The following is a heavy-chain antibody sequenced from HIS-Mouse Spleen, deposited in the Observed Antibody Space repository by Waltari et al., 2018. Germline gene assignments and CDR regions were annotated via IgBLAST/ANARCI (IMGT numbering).Heavy chain of an antibody. CDR3: YSSSSFDY. J-gene: IGHJ4*02. Sequence: QVQLQQWGAGLLKPSETLSLTCAVYGGSFSGYYWSWIRQPPGKGLEWIGEINHSGSTNDNPSVKSRVTISVDTSKNQFSLKLSSVTAADTCARAGYSSSSFDYWGQGTLVTVSS. V-gene: IGHV4-34*01. CDR2: INHSGST. CDR1: GGSFSGYY. D-gene: IGHD6-6*01.